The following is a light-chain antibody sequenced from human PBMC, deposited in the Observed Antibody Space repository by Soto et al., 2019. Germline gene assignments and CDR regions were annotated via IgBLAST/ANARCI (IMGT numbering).Light chain of an antibody. J-gene: IGLJ1*01. CDR2: AVT. CDR3: SSYTSSSTL. V-gene: IGLV2-14*01. Sequence: QSALTQPASVSGSPGQSITISCTGTSSDVGGYNYVSWYQQHPGKAPKLMIYAVTDRPSGVSSRFSGSKSGNTASLTISGLQAEDEAEYYCSSYTSSSTLFGTGTKVKVL. CDR1: SSDVGGYNY.